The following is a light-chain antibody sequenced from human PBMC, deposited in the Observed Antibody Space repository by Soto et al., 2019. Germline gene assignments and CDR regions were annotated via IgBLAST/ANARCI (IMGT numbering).Light chain of an antibody. J-gene: IGLJ1*01. V-gene: IGLV1-40*01. CDR1: SSYIGAGYD. Sequence: QAVVTQPPSVSGAPGQRVTISCTGSSSYIGAGYDVHWYQQLPGAAPKLLFYGNTNRPSGVPDRFSGSESGTSASLAITGLQAEDEADYYCQSYDSSLSGYVFGTGTKVTVL. CDR3: QSYDSSLSGYV. CDR2: GNT.